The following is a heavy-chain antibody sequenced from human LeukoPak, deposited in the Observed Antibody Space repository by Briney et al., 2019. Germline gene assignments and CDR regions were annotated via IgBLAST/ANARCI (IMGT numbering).Heavy chain of an antibody. CDR1: GYTFTNSY. CDR2: INPDGGNT. V-gene: IGHV1-46*01. Sequence: ASVKVSRKASGYTFTNSYIPRVRQAPAQVLEWMGLINPDGGNTNYAQNFQGRVTLTRDTSTSTVYMELSSLRSEDTAIYYCARIRDGYNDAYDIWGQGTVVTVPS. D-gene: IGHD5-24*01. CDR3: ARIRDGYNDAYDI. J-gene: IGHJ3*02.